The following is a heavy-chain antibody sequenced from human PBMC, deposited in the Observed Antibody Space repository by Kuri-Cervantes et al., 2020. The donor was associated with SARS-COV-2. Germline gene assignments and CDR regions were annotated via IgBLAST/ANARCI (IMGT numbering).Heavy chain of an antibody. CDR2: IIPIFGTA. CDR3: ARSYGWYLLGY. J-gene: IGHJ4*02. Sequence: SVKVSCKASGGTFSSYAISWVRQAPGQGLEWMGGIIPIFGTANYAQKFQGRVTITRDTSASTAYMELSSLRSEDTAVYYCARSYGWYLLGYWGQGTLVTVSS. CDR1: GGTFSSYA. V-gene: IGHV1-69*05. D-gene: IGHD6-19*01.